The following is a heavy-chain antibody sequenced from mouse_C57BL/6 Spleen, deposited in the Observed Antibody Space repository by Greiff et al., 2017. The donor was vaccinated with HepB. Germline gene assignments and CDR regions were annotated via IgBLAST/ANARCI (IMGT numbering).Heavy chain of an antibody. J-gene: IGHJ3*01. CDR3: ARRYGNYEVFAY. CDR1: GYTFTSYT. Sequence: QVHVKQSGAELARPGASVKMSCKASGYTFTSYTMHWVKQRPGQGLEWIGYINPSSGYTKYTQKFKDKATLTADKSSSTAYMQLSSLTSEDSAVYYSARRYGNYEVFAYWGQGTLVTVSA. D-gene: IGHD2-10*02. V-gene: IGHV1-4*01. CDR2: INPSSGYT.